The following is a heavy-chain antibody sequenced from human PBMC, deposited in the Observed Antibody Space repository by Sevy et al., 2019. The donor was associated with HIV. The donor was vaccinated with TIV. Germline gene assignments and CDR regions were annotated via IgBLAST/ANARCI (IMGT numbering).Heavy chain of an antibody. Sequence: GGSLRLSCAASGFTFSSYWMHCVRQAPGKGLVWVSRINSDGSSTSYADSVKGRLTISRDNTKNTRYLQMNSLRAEDTAVYYCARDLNYYYDSSVYPWGQGTLVTVSS. CDR3: ARDLNYYYDSSVYP. CDR2: INSDGSST. D-gene: IGHD3-22*01. J-gene: IGHJ5*02. V-gene: IGHV3-74*01. CDR1: GFTFSSYW.